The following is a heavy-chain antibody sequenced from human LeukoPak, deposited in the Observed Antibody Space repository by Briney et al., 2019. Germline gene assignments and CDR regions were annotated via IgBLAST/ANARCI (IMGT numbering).Heavy chain of an antibody. Sequence: KPSEPLSLTCTVCGGFISSYYWSWLRQPPEEGVEWIGYIYYSGSTNYNPSLKGRVTISVDTSKNQFSLKLSSVTAADTAVYYCARSGYFWKYGNRFYFDYGSKGTLLTVS. J-gene: IGHJ4*02. CDR2: IYYSGST. CDR3: ARSGYFWKYGNRFYFDY. CDR1: GGFISSYY. V-gene: IGHV4-59*01. D-gene: IGHD1-20*01.